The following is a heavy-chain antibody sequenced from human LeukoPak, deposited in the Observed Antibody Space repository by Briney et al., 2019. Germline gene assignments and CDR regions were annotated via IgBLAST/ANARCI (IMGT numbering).Heavy chain of an antibody. CDR1: GITFSNNW. CDR3: ARGHRDWEWLATLGFDP. J-gene: IGHJ5*02. Sequence: GGSLRLSCAASGITFSNNWMHWVRQGPGKGLVWISRINSDGGGAIYADSVKGRFTVSRDNAKNTLYLQMNSLRAEDTAVYYCARGHRDWEWLATLGFDPWGQGTLVTVSS. CDR2: INSDGGGA. D-gene: IGHD6-19*01. V-gene: IGHV3-74*01.